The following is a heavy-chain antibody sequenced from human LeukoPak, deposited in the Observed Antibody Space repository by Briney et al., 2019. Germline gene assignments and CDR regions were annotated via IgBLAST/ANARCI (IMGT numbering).Heavy chain of an antibody. V-gene: IGHV1-69*05. D-gene: IGHD5-12*01. J-gene: IGHJ4*02. CDR2: IIPIFGTA. CDR1: GGTFSSYA. CDR3: AREAKDSGYDSGIDY. Sequence: SVKVSCKASGGTFSSYAISWVRQAPGQGLEWMGRIIPIFGTANYAQKFQGRVTITTDESTSTAYMALSSLRSGDTAVYYCAREAKDSGYDSGIDYWGQGTLVTVSS.